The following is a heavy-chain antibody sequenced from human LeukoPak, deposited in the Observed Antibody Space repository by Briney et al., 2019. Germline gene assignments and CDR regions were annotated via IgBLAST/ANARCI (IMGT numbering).Heavy chain of an antibody. D-gene: IGHD5-18*01. CDR1: GGSISSGSYY. CDR2: IYTSGST. CDR3: ARHNGYSYGYLYFDY. J-gene: IGHJ4*02. V-gene: IGHV4-61*02. Sequence: SQTLSLTCTVSGGSISSGSYYWSWIRQPAGKGLEWIGRIYTSGSTNYNPSLKSRVTISLDTSKNQFSLKLSSVTAADTAVYYCARHNGYSYGYLYFDYWGQGTLVTVSS.